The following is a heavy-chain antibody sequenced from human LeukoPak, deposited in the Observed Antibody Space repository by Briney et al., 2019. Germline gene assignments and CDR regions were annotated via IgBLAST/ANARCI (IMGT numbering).Heavy chain of an antibody. CDR2: IYSGGST. CDR1: GFTFSSYA. CDR3: ARDRYDFWSGFYYYYGMDV. J-gene: IGHJ6*02. D-gene: IGHD3-3*01. Sequence: GGSLRLSCAASGFTFSSYAMSWVRQAPGKGLEWVSVIYSGGSTYYADSVKGRFTISRDNSKNTLYLQMNSLRAEDTAVYYCARDRYDFWSGFYYYYGMDVWGQGTTVTVSS. V-gene: IGHV3-66*01.